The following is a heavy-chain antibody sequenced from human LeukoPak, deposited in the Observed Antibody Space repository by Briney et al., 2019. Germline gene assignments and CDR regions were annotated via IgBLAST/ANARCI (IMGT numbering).Heavy chain of an antibody. CDR3: ARVPFDYYDSSGYYQNWFDP. Sequence: SETLSLTCTVSGGSISSSSYYWGWIRQPPGKGLEWIGSIYYSGSTYYNPSLKSRVTISVDTSKNQFSLKLSSATAADTAVYYCARVPFDYYDSSGYYQNWFDPWGQGTLVTVSS. J-gene: IGHJ5*02. CDR2: IYYSGST. V-gene: IGHV4-39*07. D-gene: IGHD3-22*01. CDR1: GGSISSSSYY.